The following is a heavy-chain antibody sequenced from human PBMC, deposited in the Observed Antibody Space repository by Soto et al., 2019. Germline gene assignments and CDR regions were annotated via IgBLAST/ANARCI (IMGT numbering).Heavy chain of an antibody. J-gene: IGHJ6*02. Sequence: SETLSLTCTVSGGSIISHYWSWIRQPPGKGLEWIGYIYYSGSTNYNPSLKSRVAISVDTSKNQFSLKLSSVTAADTAVYYCARSPVARYYYGMDVWGQGTTVTVSS. CDR2: IYYSGST. V-gene: IGHV4-59*11. CDR1: GGSIISHY. D-gene: IGHD6-19*01. CDR3: ARSPVARYYYGMDV.